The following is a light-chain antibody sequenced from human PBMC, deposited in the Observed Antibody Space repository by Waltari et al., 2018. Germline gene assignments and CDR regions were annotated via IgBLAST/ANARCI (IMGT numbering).Light chain of an antibody. V-gene: IGKV1-5*03. CDR1: ESISIW. CDR3: QQYGSESYT. Sequence: DIQMTQSPSTLSASVGDKVTITCRAKESISIWLAWYQHKPGTAPKLLIYRASTLERGVPSRFSGAGSGTEFTLTISSLQPDDFATYYCQQYGSESYTFGQGTKLEIK. J-gene: IGKJ2*01. CDR2: RAS.